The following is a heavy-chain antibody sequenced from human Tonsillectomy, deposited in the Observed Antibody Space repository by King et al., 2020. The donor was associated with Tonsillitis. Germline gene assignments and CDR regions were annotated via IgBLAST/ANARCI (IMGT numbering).Heavy chain of an antibody. CDR3: SRERAVGDVFRLDV. V-gene: IGHV4-59*11. J-gene: IGHJ6*02. Sequence: QVQLQESGPRLVKPSETPSLTCTVSGASMSGHYWSWIRQPPGKGLGWNGDHFYSGSAKYKPSLKNRVTLSIHTSKNQHSLNLNSVTAADTAVYYCSRERAVGDVFRLDVWGQGTAVSVSS. CDR2: HFYSGSA. D-gene: IGHD2-15*01. CDR1: GASMSGHY.